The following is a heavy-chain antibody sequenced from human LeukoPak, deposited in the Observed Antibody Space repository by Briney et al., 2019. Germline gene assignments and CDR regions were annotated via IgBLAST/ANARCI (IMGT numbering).Heavy chain of an antibody. CDR3: ARDLSSSGWTDH. Sequence: GGSLRLSCAASGFTFSSYSMNWVRQAPGKGLEWVSYISSSSSTIYYADSVKGRFTTSRDNAKSSLYLQMNSLRAEDTAVYYCARDLSSSGWTDHWGQGTLVTVSS. J-gene: IGHJ4*02. CDR1: GFTFSSYS. D-gene: IGHD6-19*01. V-gene: IGHV3-48*01. CDR2: ISSSSSTI.